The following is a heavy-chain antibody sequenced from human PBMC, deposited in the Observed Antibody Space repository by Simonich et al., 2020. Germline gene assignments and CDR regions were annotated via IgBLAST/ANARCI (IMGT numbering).Heavy chain of an antibody. D-gene: IGHD1-26*01. CDR1: GYTFTGYY. V-gene: IGHV1-2*02. J-gene: IGHJ6*03. Sequence: QVQLVQSGAEVKKPGASVKVSCKASGYTFTGYYMHWVRQAPGQGLDGKGMINPNSGGTNNAQKVQGRVTMTRDTSISTAYMELSRLRSDDTAVYYCARDLRGSYYYYYYMDVWGKGTTVTVSS. CDR2: INPNSGGT. CDR3: ARDLRGSYYYYYYMDV.